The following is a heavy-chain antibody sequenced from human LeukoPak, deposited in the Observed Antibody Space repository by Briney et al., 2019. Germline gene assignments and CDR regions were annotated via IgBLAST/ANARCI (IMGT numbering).Heavy chain of an antibody. D-gene: IGHD6-13*01. CDR2: ISYDGTDK. J-gene: IGHJ4*02. CDR1: GFNFRSYG. Sequence: GGSLRLSCAASGFNFRSYGMQWVRQAPGKGLEWVTLISYDGTDKYYAASVRGRFTISRDNSKNTLYLQMNSLRAEDTAVYYCAKDGNWAAAGTTFDYWGQGTLVTVSS. CDR3: AKDGNWAAAGTTFDY. V-gene: IGHV3-30*18.